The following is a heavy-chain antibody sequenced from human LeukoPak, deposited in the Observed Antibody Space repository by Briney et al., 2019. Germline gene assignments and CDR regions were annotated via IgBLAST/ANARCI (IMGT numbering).Heavy chain of an antibody. Sequence: GGSLRLSCAASGFTFDDYAMHWVRQAPGKGLEWVSGISWNSGSIGYADSVKGRFTISRDNAKNSLYLQMNSLRAEDTALYYCAKGPGRYYGSGLGWGQGTLVTVSS. V-gene: IGHV3-9*01. CDR1: GFTFDDYA. CDR2: ISWNSGSI. CDR3: AKGPGRYYGSGLG. J-gene: IGHJ4*02. D-gene: IGHD3-10*01.